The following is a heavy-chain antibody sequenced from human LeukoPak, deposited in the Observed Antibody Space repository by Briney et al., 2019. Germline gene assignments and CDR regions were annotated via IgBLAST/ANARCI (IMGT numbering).Heavy chain of an antibody. J-gene: IGHJ4*02. V-gene: IGHV3-23*01. CDR3: AKDARRTSGWYYFDS. Sequence: PGGSLRLSCTASGFTFSNFDMGWVRQAPGKGLEWVSAITNRGDGTYFADSVKGRVTISRDNSKDTLCLQLNSLRADDTAVYYCAKDARRTSGWYYFDSWGQGTLVTVSS. D-gene: IGHD6-19*01. CDR1: GFTFSNFD. CDR2: ITNRGDGT.